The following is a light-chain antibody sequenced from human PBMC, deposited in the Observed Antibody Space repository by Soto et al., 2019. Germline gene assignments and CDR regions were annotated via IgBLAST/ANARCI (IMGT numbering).Light chain of an antibody. V-gene: IGKV3D-20*02. CDR3: QDRSNWVT. J-gene: IGKJ5*01. CDR1: QSLRSGD. CDR2: GAY. Sequence: PGESATLSRRASQSLRSGDLACDQQIPDLAPGLLLYGAYRRSAGIADVFSGSGCGTYFTLTISGLEPEDFVVYCSQDRSNWVTFGQGTRLEI.